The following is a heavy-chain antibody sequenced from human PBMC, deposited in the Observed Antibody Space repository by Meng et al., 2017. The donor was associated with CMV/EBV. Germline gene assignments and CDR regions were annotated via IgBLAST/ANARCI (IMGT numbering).Heavy chain of an antibody. D-gene: IGHD3-3*01. CDR1: GGSISSYY. V-gene: IGHV4-59*01. CDR2: IYYIGST. Sequence: SETLSLTCTVSGGSISSYYWSWIRQPPGKGLEWIGYIYYIGSTNYNPSLKSRVTISVDTSKNQFSLKLSSVTAADTAVYYCARGRTIFDAFDIWGQGTMVTVAS. CDR3: ARGRTIFDAFDI. J-gene: IGHJ3*02.